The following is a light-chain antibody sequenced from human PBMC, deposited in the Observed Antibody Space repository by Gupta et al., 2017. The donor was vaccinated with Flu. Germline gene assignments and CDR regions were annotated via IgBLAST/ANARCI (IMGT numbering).Light chain of an antibody. Sequence: GDRVTITCRASQSVSRYVNWYQQKPGKAPKLLIYAASSLQSGVPSRFSGSGSGTDFTLSISSLQSEDFATYYCQQSYSTPTWTFGQGTKVEIK. CDR3: QQSYSTPTWT. V-gene: IGKV1-39*01. CDR2: AAS. J-gene: IGKJ1*01. CDR1: QSVSRY.